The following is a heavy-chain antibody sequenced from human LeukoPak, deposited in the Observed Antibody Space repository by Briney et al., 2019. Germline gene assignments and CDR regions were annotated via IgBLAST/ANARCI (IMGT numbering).Heavy chain of an antibody. D-gene: IGHD3-3*01. CDR1: GGSITNHY. J-gene: IGHJ5*02. CDR3: ARGHYDFWSGYLPWFDP. CDR2: IYFSGST. Sequence: PSETLSLTCAVSGGSITNHYWTWIRQPPGKGLEWIGYIYFSGSTNYNPSLKSRVTISVDTSKNQFSLKLSSVTAADTAVYYCARGHYDFWSGYLPWFDPSGQGTLVTVSS. V-gene: IGHV4-59*11.